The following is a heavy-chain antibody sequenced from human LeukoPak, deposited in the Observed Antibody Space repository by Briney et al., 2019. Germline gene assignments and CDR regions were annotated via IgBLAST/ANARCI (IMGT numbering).Heavy chain of an antibody. Sequence: PSETLSLTCAVYGGSFSGYYWSWIRQPPGKGLEWIGEINHSGSTNYNPSLKSRVTISVDTSKNQFSLKLSSVTAADTAVYYCARFLLVAGNFRWMGERHFDYWGQGTLVTVSS. CDR2: INHSGST. D-gene: IGHD6-19*01. J-gene: IGHJ4*02. V-gene: IGHV4-34*01. CDR3: ARFLLVAGNFRWMGERHFDY. CDR1: GGSFSGYY.